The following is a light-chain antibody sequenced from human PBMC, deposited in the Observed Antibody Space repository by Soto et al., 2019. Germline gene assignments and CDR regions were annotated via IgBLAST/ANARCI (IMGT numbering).Light chain of an antibody. V-gene: IGLV2-14*01. CDR3: SSYTSSNTLV. CDR1: SSDVGAYNY. Sequence: QSALTQPASVSGSPGQSITISCTGTSSDVGAYNYVSWYQQHPGKAPKLMIFEVSDRPSGVSNRFSGSKSGNTASLTISGLQAEDKADYYCSSYTSSNTLVFGGGTQLTVL. CDR2: EVS. J-gene: IGLJ2*01.